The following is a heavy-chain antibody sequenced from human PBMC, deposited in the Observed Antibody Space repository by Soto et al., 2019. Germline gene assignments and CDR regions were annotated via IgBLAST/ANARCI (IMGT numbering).Heavy chain of an antibody. CDR1: GYVFAGCW. Sequence: GVSLKISCKGSGYVFAGCWITRVRQQPGKGLEWMGRIDLLDSQTYYHPSFPGHVTISVTTSITTVLLQWSSLRASDTAMHYWARQLYDSDTVPNFQYYFDYWFQGRPVAVSS. D-gene: IGHD3-22*01. CDR2: IDLLDSQT. V-gene: IGHV5-10-1*01. CDR3: ARQLYDSDTVPNFQYYFDY. J-gene: IGHJ4*02.